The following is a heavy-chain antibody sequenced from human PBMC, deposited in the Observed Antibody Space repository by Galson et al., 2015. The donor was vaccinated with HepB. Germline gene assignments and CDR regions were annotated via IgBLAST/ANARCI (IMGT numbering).Heavy chain of an antibody. CDR1: GFTVSSNY. V-gene: IGHV3-66*01. Sequence: SLRLSCAASGFTVSSNYMSWVRQAPGKGLEWVSVIYSGGSTYYADSVKGRFTISRDNSKNTLYLQMNSLRAEDTAVYYCARERYYYGSGSLLLYGMDVWGQGTTVTVSS. D-gene: IGHD3-10*01. CDR2: IYSGGST. CDR3: ARERYYYGSGSLLLYGMDV. J-gene: IGHJ6*02.